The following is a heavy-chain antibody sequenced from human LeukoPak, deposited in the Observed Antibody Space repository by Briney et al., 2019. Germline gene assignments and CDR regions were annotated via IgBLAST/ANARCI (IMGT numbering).Heavy chain of an antibody. CDR2: IIPIFGTA. J-gene: IGHJ6*02. Sequence: ASVKVSCKASGGTFSSYAISWVRQAPGQGLEWMGGIIPIFGTANYAQKFQGRVTITADESTSTAYMELSSLRAEDTAVYYCARDGAPHFDWLSIRGYYGMDVWGQGTTVTVSS. CDR3: ARDGAPHFDWLSIRGYYGMDV. V-gene: IGHV1-69*13. CDR1: GGTFSSYA. D-gene: IGHD3-9*01.